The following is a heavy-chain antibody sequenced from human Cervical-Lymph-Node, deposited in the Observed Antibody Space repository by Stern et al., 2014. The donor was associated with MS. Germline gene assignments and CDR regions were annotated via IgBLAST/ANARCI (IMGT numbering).Heavy chain of an antibody. V-gene: IGHV3-15*01. CDR1: GFSFSNAW. Sequence: EVQLVESGGGLVKPGGSLRLSCATSGFSFSNAWMSWVRQAPGKGLEWVGRIKSNTDGGTTDYAAPVKGRFTMSRDDSKDTLYLQVNSLKTEDTAVYYCATDLVVITTNFDYWGQGTLVTVSS. CDR3: ATDLVVITTNFDY. J-gene: IGHJ4*02. CDR2: IKSNTDGGTT. D-gene: IGHD3-22*01.